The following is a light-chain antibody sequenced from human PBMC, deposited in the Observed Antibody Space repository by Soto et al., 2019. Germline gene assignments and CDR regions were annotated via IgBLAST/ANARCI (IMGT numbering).Light chain of an antibody. CDR2: GVN. CDR1: SSDVGAYNF. J-gene: IGLJ3*02. V-gene: IGLV2-11*01. CDR3: CSYAGSYPK. Sequence: QSALTQPRSVSGSPGQSVTISCTGSSSDVGAYNFVSWYQRYPAKAPKLMIYGVNKRPSGVPDRFSGSKSGYTASLTISGLQAEDEADYYCCSYAGSYPKFGGGTKLTVL.